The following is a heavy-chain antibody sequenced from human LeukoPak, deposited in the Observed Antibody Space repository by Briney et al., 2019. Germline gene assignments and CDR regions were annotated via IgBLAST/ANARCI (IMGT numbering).Heavy chain of an antibody. Sequence: GRSLRLSCAASGFTFSNYAMHWVRQAPGKGLEWVSIISYEGSEKYYADSVKGRLTISRDNSRNTLYLQMYSLRPEDTAVYYCARGREAGNRGLGGDDYWGQGTLVIVSS. J-gene: IGHJ4*02. CDR3: ARGREAGNRGLGGDDY. D-gene: IGHD3-10*01. CDR1: GFTFSNYA. CDR2: ISYEGSEK. V-gene: IGHV3-30*01.